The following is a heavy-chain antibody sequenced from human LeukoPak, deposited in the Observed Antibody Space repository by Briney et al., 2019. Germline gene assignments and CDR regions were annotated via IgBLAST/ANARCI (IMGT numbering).Heavy chain of an antibody. CDR3: ARTTYYYDSSGAHFDY. CDR1: GFTFSSYA. V-gene: IGHV3-30-3*01. CDR2: ISYDGSNK. D-gene: IGHD3-22*01. J-gene: IGHJ4*02. Sequence: GGSLRLSCAASGFTFSSYAMHWVRQAPGKGLEWVAVISYDGSNKYYADSVKGRCTISRDNSKNALYLQMNSLRAEDTAVYYCARTTYYYDSSGAHFDYWGQGTLVTVSS.